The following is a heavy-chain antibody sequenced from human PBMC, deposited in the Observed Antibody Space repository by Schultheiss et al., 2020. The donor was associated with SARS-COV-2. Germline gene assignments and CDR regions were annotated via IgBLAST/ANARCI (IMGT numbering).Heavy chain of an antibody. J-gene: IGHJ3*02. CDR3: ARARRMTTAKGDAFDI. Sequence: GGSLRLSCAASGFTFSSYSMNWVRQAPGKGLEWVSYISSSGSTIYYADSVKGRFTISRDNAKNSLYLQMNSLRAEDTAVYYCARARRMTTAKGDAFDIWGQGTMVTVSS. CDR2: ISSSGSTI. CDR1: GFTFSSYS. V-gene: IGHV3-48*04. D-gene: IGHD4-11*01.